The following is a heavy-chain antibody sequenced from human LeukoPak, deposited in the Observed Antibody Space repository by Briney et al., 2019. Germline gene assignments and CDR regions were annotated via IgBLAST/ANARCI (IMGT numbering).Heavy chain of an antibody. CDR1: GYSFTSYY. V-gene: IGHV1-46*01. CDR2: INPSGGST. Sequence: ASVKVSCKASGYSFTSYYIHWVLQAPGQGLEWMGIINPSGGSTTYAQNFQGRVNMIRDTSTSTVYMELSSLRSEDTAVYYCARGYSSSGTWGQGTLVTVSS. J-gene: IGHJ4*02. CDR3: ARGYSSSGT. D-gene: IGHD6-13*01.